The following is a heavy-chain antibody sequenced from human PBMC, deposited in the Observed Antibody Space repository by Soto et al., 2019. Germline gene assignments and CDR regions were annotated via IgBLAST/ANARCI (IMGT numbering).Heavy chain of an antibody. CDR3: ARDPSPDPQLAPWCDP. CDR2: IKQDGSEK. CDR1: GFTFSSYC. D-gene: IGHD2-15*01. V-gene: IGHV3-7*01. Sequence: EVQLVESGGGLVQPGGSLRLSCAASGFTFSSYCMSWVRQAPGKGLEWVANIKQDGSEKYYVDSVKGRFTISRDNAKNSLYLQMNSLRAEDTAVYDCARDPSPDPQLAPWCDPGGQGTLVTVA. J-gene: IGHJ5*02.